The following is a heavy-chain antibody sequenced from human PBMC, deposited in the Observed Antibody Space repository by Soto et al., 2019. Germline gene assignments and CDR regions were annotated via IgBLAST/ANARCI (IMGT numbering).Heavy chain of an antibody. Sequence: QVQLVESGGGVVQPGRSLRLSCAASGFTFSSYGMHWVRQAPGKGLEWVAVVSYDGSNKYYADSVKGRFTISRDNSKNTLYLRMNSLRPEDTAVYYCAKGRIAVAGNSAWYFDLWGRGTLVTVSS. CDR3: AKGRIAVAGNSAWYFDL. J-gene: IGHJ2*01. D-gene: IGHD6-13*01. V-gene: IGHV3-30*18. CDR1: GFTFSSYG. CDR2: VSYDGSNK.